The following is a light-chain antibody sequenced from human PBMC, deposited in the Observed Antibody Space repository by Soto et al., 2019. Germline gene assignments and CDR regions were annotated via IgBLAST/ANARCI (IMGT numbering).Light chain of an antibody. V-gene: IGKV1-39*01. J-gene: IGKJ3*01. CDR2: AAS. Sequence: DIQMTQSPSSLPASVGDRVTITCRASQSISSNLNWYQQRPGKAPELLIFAASSLQSGVPSRFSGSGSGTDFTLTISSLQPADFATYYCQQSYSTPFTFGPGTKVDL. CDR3: QQSYSTPFT. CDR1: QSISSN.